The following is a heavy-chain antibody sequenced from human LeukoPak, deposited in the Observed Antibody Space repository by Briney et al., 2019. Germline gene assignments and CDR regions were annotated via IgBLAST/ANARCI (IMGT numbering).Heavy chain of an antibody. V-gene: IGHV3-9*01. CDR3: AKDHQGSGWENYYYYCMDV. Sequence: GGSLRLSCAASGFTFDDYAMHWVRHAPGKGLEWVSGISWNSGSIGYADSVKGRFTISRDNAKNSLYLQMNSLRAEDTALYYCAKDHQGSGWENYYYYCMDVWGQGTTVTVSS. J-gene: IGHJ6*02. D-gene: IGHD6-19*01. CDR2: ISWNSGSI. CDR1: GFTFDDYA.